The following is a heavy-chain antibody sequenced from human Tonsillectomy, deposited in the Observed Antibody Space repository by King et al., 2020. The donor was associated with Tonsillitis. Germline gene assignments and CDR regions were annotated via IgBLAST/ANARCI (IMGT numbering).Heavy chain of an antibody. D-gene: IGHD2-2*01. V-gene: IGHV3-48*04. CDR3: ARDSCSTTSSYALL. CDR1: GFTFSSYD. CDR2: ISST. J-gene: IGHJ3*01. Sequence: VQLVESGGGLVQPGGSLRLSCAASGFTFSSYDMNWVRQAPGKGLEWVSYISSTADSVKGRFTISRDNAKNSLYLQMNSLRAEDTAVYYCARDSCSTTSSYALLWGQGTMVTVSS.